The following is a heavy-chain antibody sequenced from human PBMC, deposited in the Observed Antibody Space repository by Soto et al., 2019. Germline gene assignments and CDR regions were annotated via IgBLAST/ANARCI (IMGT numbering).Heavy chain of an antibody. D-gene: IGHD3-22*01. CDR3: ARYYDSSLDP. V-gene: IGHV4-31*03. CDR1: GGSISSGGYY. CDR2: IYYSGST. Sequence: LSLTCTVSGGSISSGGYYWSWIRQHPGKGLEWIGYIYYSGSTYYNPPLKSRVTISVDTSKNQYSLKLSSVTAADTAVYYCARYYDSSLDPWGQGTLVTVSS. J-gene: IGHJ5*02.